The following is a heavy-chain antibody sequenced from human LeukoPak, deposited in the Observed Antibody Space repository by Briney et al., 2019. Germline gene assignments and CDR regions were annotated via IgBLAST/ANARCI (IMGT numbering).Heavy chain of an antibody. J-gene: IGHJ4*02. CDR1: GGSISSYY. Sequence: PSETLSLTCTVSGGSISSYYWSWIRQPPGKGLEWIGYIYYSGSTNYNPSLKSRVTISVDTSKNQFSLKLSSVTAADTAVYYCARHTTTPDSYLAYWGQGTLVTVSS. V-gene: IGHV4-59*01. D-gene: IGHD1-1*01. CDR2: IYYSGST. CDR3: ARHTTTPDSYLAY.